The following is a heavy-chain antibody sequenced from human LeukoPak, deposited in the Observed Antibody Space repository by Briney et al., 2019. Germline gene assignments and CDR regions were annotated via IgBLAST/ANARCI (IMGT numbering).Heavy chain of an antibody. CDR1: GGSISSNNYY. CDR3: ARRRCSGGTCSPQYFDY. J-gene: IGHJ4*02. CDR2: IYHSGGT. V-gene: IGHV4-39*07. D-gene: IGHD2-15*01. Sequence: PSETLSLTCSVSGGSISSNNYYWDWIRQPPGKGLEWIGTIYHSGGTYYNPSLKSRVTISVDTSKNQFSLKLTSVTAADTAVYYCARRRCSGGTCSPQYFDYWGQGTLVTVSS.